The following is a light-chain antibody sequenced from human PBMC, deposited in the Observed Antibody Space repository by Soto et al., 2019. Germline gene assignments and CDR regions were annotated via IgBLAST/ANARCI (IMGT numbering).Light chain of an antibody. Sequence: EVVLTQSPDTLSLSPGETATLSCRASQDVSIYVAWYQKKAGQPPRLVVYDASKRATGIPARFSGSGSGTDFTLTIATLEPEDLGVYSCQQRRNWPTFGGGTKVEI. J-gene: IGKJ4*01. CDR3: QQRRNWPT. CDR2: DAS. V-gene: IGKV3-11*01. CDR1: QDVSIY.